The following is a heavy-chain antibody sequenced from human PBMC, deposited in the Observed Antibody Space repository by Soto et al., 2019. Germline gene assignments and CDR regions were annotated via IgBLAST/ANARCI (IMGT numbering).Heavy chain of an antibody. CDR1: GGSISSSSYS. V-gene: IGHV4-39*01. J-gene: IGHJ4*02. Sequence: PSETLSLTCTVSGGSISSSSYSWGWIRQPPGEGLEWIGNIHYRGSTYYNASLKSRVTISVDTSKNHFSLKLSSVTAADSAVYSCARGLGYYFDSWGQGMLVTVS. CDR3: ARGLGYYFDS. CDR2: IHYRGST. D-gene: IGHD5-12*01.